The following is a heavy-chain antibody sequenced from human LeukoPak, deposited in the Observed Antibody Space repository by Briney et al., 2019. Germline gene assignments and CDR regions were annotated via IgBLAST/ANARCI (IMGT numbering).Heavy chain of an antibody. D-gene: IGHD2-2*01. CDR1: GFSLSASGVG. Sequence: SGPTLVNPTQTLTLTCTFSGFSLSASGVGVGWIRQPPGKALEWLALIYWDDDKRYSPSLKSRLTITKDTSKTQVVITMTNMDPVDTATYYCAHKVVPAAMGYFDYWGQGTLVTVSS. CDR3: AHKVVPAAMGYFDY. J-gene: IGHJ4*02. V-gene: IGHV2-5*02. CDR2: IYWDDDK.